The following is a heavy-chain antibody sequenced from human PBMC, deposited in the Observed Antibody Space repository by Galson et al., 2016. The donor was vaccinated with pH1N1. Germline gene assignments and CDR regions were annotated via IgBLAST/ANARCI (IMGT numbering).Heavy chain of an antibody. V-gene: IGHV3-7*01. CDR1: GFTFTNYW. D-gene: IGHD3-10*01. CDR2: IKQDGSEK. Sequence: SLRLSCAASGFTFTNYWMHWVRQAPGKGLEWVANIKQDGSEKYYVDSVKGRLTISRDNAKNSLYLQMNSLRAEDTAVYYCARSVGSGSAYWGQGTLVTVSS. J-gene: IGHJ4*02. CDR3: ARSVGSGSAY.